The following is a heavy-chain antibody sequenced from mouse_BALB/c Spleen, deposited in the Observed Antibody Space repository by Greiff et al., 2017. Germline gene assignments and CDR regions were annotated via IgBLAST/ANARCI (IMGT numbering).Heavy chain of an antibody. CDR3: ARLGGSNPAWFAY. CDR1: GYAFSSYW. V-gene: IGHV1-80*01. J-gene: IGHJ3*01. CDR2: IYPGDGDT. Sequence: QVQLQQSGAELVRPGSSVKISCKASGYAFSSYWMNWVKQRPGQGLEWIGQIYPGDGDTNYNGKFKGKATLTADKSSSTAYMQLSSLTSEDSAVYFCARLGGSNPAWFAYWGQGTLVTVSA. D-gene: IGHD2-5*01.